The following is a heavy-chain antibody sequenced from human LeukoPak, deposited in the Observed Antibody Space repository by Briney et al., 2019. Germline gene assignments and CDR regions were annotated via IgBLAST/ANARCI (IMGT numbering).Heavy chain of an antibody. D-gene: IGHD5-12*01. CDR2: IYYSGST. J-gene: IGHJ4*02. Sequence: SETLSLTCTVSGGSISSSSYYWGWIRQPPGKGLEWIGSIYYSGSTYYNPSLKSRGTISVDTSKNQFSLKLSSVTAADTAVYYCARRRRSGYDHSGDFDYWGQGTLVTVSS. CDR3: ARRRRSGYDHSGDFDY. V-gene: IGHV4-39*01. CDR1: GGSISSSSYY.